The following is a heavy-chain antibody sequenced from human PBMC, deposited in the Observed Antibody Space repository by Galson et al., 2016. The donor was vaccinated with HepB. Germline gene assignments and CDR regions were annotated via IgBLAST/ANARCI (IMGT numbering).Heavy chain of an antibody. D-gene: IGHD6-13*01. CDR1: GFTFSNYA. V-gene: IGHV3-23*01. CDR2: LSGRGDDT. Sequence: SLRLSCAASGFTFSNYAMSWVRQAPGKGLEWVSTLSGRGDDTYYADSVKGRFTISRDNSKNTLYLQVNSLRAEDTAVYYWAKTNPTYTSSWFDYWGQGALVTASS. CDR3: AKTNPTYTSSWFDY. J-gene: IGHJ4*02.